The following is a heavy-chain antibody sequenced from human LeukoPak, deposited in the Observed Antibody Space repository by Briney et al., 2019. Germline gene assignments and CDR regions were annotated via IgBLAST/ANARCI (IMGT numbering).Heavy chain of an antibody. D-gene: IGHD2/OR15-2a*01. J-gene: IGHJ4*02. V-gene: IGHV3-23*01. CDR2: ISGSGDNT. CDR3: AKDRAYCSSSTCLDQDF. Sequence: GGSLRLSCAASGFTFSSYTIRWVRQAPGKGLEWVSEISGSGDNTYYADSVKGRFTISRDNSKNTLYLQMNSLRDEDTAVYYCAKDRAYCSSSTCLDQDFWGQGTLVTVSS. CDR1: GFTFSSYT.